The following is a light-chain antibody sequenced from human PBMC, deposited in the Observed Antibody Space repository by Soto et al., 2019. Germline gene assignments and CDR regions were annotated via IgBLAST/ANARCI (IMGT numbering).Light chain of an antibody. CDR3: QTWDTVVV. Sequence: QLVLTQSPSASASLGASVKLTCTLSRGHSDYGIAWHQQQPDKGPRYLMKFNRDGSHNKGDGIPDRFSGSSSGAERYLIISSLQSDDEADYYCQTWDTVVVFGGGTKLTVL. CDR2: FNRDGSH. V-gene: IGLV4-69*01. J-gene: IGLJ2*01. CDR1: RGHSDYG.